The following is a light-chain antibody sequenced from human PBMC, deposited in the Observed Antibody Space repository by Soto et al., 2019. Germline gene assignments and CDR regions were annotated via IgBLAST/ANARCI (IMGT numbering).Light chain of an antibody. CDR2: GAS. CDR3: QQYGSSPPIT. V-gene: IGKV3-20*01. CDR1: QSVSSSY. J-gene: IGKJ3*01. Sequence: EIVLTQSPGTLSLSPGERATLSCRASQSVSSSYLAWYQQKPGQAPRLLIYGASSTATVIPDRFSGSGSGTHFTLIISRLEAEDFVVYYCQQYGSSPPITFGPGTKVDIK.